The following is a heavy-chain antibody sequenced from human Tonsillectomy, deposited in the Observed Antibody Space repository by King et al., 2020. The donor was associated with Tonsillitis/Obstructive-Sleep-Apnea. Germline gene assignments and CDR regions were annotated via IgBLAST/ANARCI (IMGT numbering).Heavy chain of an antibody. CDR1: GDSINSYY. CDR3: AGSKGSGSYFDY. CDR2: ISYSGNT. J-gene: IGHJ4*02. D-gene: IGHD3-3*01. Sequence: VQLQESGPGLVKPSETLSLTCTVSGDSINSYYWSWIWQPPGKGLEWIGYISYSGNTNYNPSLKSRVTISIDTSKNQFSLKLRSVTAADTAVYYCAGSKGSGSYFDYWGQGTLVTVSS. V-gene: IGHV4-59*01.